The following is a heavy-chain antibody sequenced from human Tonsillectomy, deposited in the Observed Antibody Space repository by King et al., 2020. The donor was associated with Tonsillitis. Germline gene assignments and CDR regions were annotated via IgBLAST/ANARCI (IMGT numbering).Heavy chain of an antibody. CDR2: INHSRST. D-gene: IGHD2-2*02. V-gene: IGHV4-34*01. CDR1: GGSFRGYY. CDR3: ARYCGSTSCYTLDAFDI. Sequence: VQLQQWGAGLLKPSETLSLTCGVYGGSFRGYYWSWIRQPPGKGLEWIGEINHSRSTNYNPTLKSRVTISLDTSKNEFSLRLSSLTAADTAVYYCARYCGSTSCYTLDAFDIWGQGTMVTVSS. J-gene: IGHJ3*02.